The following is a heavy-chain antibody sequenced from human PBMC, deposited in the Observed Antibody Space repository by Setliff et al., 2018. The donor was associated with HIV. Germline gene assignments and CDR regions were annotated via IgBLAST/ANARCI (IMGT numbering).Heavy chain of an antibody. Sequence: SVKVSCKTSGGTFGGSSAINWVRQAPGQGLEWMGRVVPVFNTVNYAQLFQDRITISADKSMSTAYMELSNLRSNDTAVYYCARSGYFDSSAEFWGQGTLVTVSS. V-gene: IGHV1-69*06. CDR1: GGTFGGSSA. CDR3: ARSGYFDSSAEF. J-gene: IGHJ4*02. CDR2: VVPVFNTV. D-gene: IGHD3-9*01.